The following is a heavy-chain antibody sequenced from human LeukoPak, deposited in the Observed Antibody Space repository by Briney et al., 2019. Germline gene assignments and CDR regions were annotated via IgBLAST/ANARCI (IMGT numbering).Heavy chain of an antibody. D-gene: IGHD3-3*01. V-gene: IGHV4-61*02. Sequence: SETLSLTCTVSGGSISSGSYYWSWIRQPAGKGLEWIGRIYTSGSTNYNPSLKSRVTVSVDTSKNQFSLKLSSVTAADTAVYYCARDGAQWSGYPHVWGKGTTVTVSS. J-gene: IGHJ6*04. CDR1: GGSISSGSYY. CDR2: IYTSGST. CDR3: ARDGAQWSGYPHV.